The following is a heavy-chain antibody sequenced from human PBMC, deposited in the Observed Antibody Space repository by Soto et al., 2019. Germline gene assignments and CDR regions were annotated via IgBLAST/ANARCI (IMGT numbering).Heavy chain of an antibody. CDR3: AKDRITMVRGGLRINWFDP. D-gene: IGHD3-10*01. Sequence: GGSLRLSCVASGFTFSSYAMSWVRQAPGKGLEWVSAISGSGGSTYYADSVKGRFTISRDNSKNTLYLQMNSLRAEDTAVYYCAKDRITMVRGGLRINWFDPWGQGTLVTVSS. J-gene: IGHJ5*02. CDR1: GFTFSSYA. V-gene: IGHV3-23*01. CDR2: ISGSGGST.